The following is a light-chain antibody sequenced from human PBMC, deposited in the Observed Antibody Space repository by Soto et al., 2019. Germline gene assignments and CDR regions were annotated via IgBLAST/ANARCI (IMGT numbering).Light chain of an antibody. V-gene: IGKV1-5*01. CDR2: DAS. CDR1: QSISSW. Sequence: DIQMTQSPSTLSASVGDRVTITCRASQSISSWLAWDQQKPGKAPKVLIYDASSLESGVPSRFSGSGSGTEFALTISSLQPDDFATYYCQQYNSYHTFGQGTKLEIK. J-gene: IGKJ2*01. CDR3: QQYNSYHT.